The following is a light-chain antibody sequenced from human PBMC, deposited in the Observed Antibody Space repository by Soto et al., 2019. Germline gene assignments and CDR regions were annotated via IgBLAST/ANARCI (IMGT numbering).Light chain of an antibody. Sequence: IVMTQSPATLSVSPGERATLSCRASQGIGSTLAWYQQKPGQTPRLLIYDASTRATGIPARFSGIGSGTEFTLIISGLQCEDFGVYYCQHYKTWPFSFGGGNKV. CDR2: DAS. CDR3: QHYKTWPFS. J-gene: IGKJ4*01. CDR1: QGIGST. V-gene: IGKV3-15*01.